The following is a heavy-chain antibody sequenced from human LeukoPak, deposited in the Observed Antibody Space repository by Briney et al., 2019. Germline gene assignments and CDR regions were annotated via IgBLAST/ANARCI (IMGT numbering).Heavy chain of an antibody. J-gene: IGHJ4*02. D-gene: IGHD3-10*01. CDR1: GGSISSYY. V-gene: IGHV4-59*01. CDR2: IYYSGST. Sequence: SETLSLTCTVSGGSISSYYWSWIRQPPGKGLEWIAYIYYSGSTNYDPSLKSRVTISVDTSKNQFSLKLSSVTAADTAVYYCARRYGSGSSGTFDYWGQGTLVTVSS. CDR3: ARRYGSGSSGTFDY.